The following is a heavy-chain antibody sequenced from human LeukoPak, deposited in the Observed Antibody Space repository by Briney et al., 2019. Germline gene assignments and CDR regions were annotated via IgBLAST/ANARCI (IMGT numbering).Heavy chain of an antibody. D-gene: IGHD3-16*01. CDR2: IYSGGST. Sequence: GGSLRLSCAASGFTVSSNYMSWVRQAPGKGLEWGSVIYSGGSTYYADSAKGRFTISRDNSKNTLYLQMNSLRVEDTAVYYCARVGQVSWMFGWFDPWGQGTLVTVSS. V-gene: IGHV3-66*01. CDR1: GFTVSSNY. J-gene: IGHJ5*02. CDR3: ARVGQVSWMFGWFDP.